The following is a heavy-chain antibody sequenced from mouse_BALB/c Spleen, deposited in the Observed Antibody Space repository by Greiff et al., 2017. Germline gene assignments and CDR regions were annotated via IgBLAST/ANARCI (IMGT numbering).Heavy chain of an antibody. J-gene: IGHJ4*01. CDR2: ISCGGST. CDR3: ARAYRYEVYYAMDY. CDR1: GFTFSSYA. Sequence: EVMLVESGGGLVKPGGSLKLSCAASGFTFSSYAMSWVRQTPEKRLEWVASISCGGSTYYPDSVKGRFTISRDNARNILYLQMSSLRSEDTAMYYCARAYRYEVYYAMDYWGQGTSVTVSS. V-gene: IGHV5-6-5*01. D-gene: IGHD2-14*01.